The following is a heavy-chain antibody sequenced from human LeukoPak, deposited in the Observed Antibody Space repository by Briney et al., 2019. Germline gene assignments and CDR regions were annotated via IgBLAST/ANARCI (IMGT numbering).Heavy chain of an antibody. CDR1: GGSFSGYY. V-gene: IGHV4-34*11. D-gene: IGHD3-10*01. J-gene: IGHJ4*02. CDR3: ARETPRDYYGSGLFDY. Sequence: PSETLSLTCAVYGGSFSGYYWSWIRQPPGKGLEWIGYIYYSGSTNYNPSLKSRVTISVDTSKNQFSLKLSSVTAADTAVYYCARETPRDYYGSGLFDYWGQGTLVTVSS. CDR2: IYYSGST.